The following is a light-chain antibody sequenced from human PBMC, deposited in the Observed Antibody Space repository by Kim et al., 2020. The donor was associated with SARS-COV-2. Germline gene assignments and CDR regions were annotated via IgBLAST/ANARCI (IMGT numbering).Light chain of an antibody. CDR2: DVS. CDR3: SSHVGGDNPHVV. V-gene: IGLV2-8*01. Sequence: QSALTQPPSASGSRGQSVTISCSGTSSDIGAYDFVSWFQQYPGKAPKLMIYDVSKRPSGVPDRFSGSKSGNTASLTVSGLRADDEADYYCSSHVGGDNPHVVFGGGTQLTVL. J-gene: IGLJ2*01. CDR1: SSDIGAYDF.